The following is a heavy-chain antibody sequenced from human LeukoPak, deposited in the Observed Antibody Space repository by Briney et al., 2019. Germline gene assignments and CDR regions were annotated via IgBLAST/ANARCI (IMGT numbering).Heavy chain of an antibody. Sequence: PGRSPRLSCVASGFTFSSYAMHWVRQAPGKGLEWVAVIYYDGRNKYYADSVKGRFTISRDNSKNTVYLQMNSLRGEDTAVYYCARPASTVATSFDYWGQGTLVTVSS. CDR1: GFTFSSYA. D-gene: IGHD4-17*01. CDR2: IYYDGRNK. J-gene: IGHJ4*02. V-gene: IGHV3-33*01. CDR3: ARPASTVATSFDY.